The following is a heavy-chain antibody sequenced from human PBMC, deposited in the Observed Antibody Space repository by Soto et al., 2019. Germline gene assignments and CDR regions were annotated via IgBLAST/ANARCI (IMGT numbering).Heavy chain of an antibody. J-gene: IGHJ6*02. CDR3: AAAKSSSWYLTRNYYYYYGMDV. CDR1: GFTFTSSA. V-gene: IGHV1-58*01. Sequence: GASVKVSCNASGFTFTSSAVQWVRQARGQRLEWIGWIVVGSGNTNYAQKFQERVTITRDMSTSTAYMELSSLRSEDTAVYYCAAAKSSSWYLTRNYYYYYGMDVWGQGTTVTVSS. CDR2: IVVGSGNT. D-gene: IGHD6-13*01.